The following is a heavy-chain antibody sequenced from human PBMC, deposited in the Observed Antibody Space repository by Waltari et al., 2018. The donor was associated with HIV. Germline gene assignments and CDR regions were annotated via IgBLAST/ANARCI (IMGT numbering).Heavy chain of an antibody. CDR3: ARDLSGYSDY. CDR2: IDEDGGIT. CDR1: GFTFSTYW. D-gene: IGHD3-3*01. J-gene: IGHJ4*02. V-gene: IGHV3-74*01. Sequence: EVLLVESGGGLVQPGGSLRLSCAASGFTFSTYWMHWVRQAPGKGLVWVSRIDEDGGITNYADSVEGRFTISRDNAKNTLYLQMNNLRAEDTATYYCARDLSGYSDYWGQGTLVTVSS.